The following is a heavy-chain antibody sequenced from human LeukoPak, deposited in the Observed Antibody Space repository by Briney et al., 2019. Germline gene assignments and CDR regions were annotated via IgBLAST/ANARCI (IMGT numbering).Heavy chain of an antibody. CDR2: IYYIGST. Sequence: PWETLSLTCAVYGGSFSVYYWSWIRHPPGRGLVWIGYIYYIGSTNYNPSLKSRVTISVDTSKNQFSLQLSSVTAADTAVYYCARSLVVTPLGAFDIRGQGTMVTVSS. CDR3: ARSLVVTPLGAFDI. V-gene: IGHV4-59*01. D-gene: IGHD4-23*01. J-gene: IGHJ3*02. CDR1: GGSFSVYY.